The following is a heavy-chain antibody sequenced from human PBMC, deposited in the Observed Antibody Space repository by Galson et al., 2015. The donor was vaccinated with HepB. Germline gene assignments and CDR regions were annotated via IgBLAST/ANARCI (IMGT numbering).Heavy chain of an antibody. D-gene: IGHD7-27*01. Sequence: SLRLSCAASGFSFSDYWMTWVRQAPGKGLEWVANIKEDGSEEYYVESVKGRFTISRNNAQNSLYLQMNSLRAEDMAIYYCTNLHLLGLADALVIWGQGTMVTVSS. CDR2: IKEDGSEE. V-gene: IGHV3-7*01. CDR3: TNLHLLGLADALVI. CDR1: GFSFSDYW. J-gene: IGHJ3*02.